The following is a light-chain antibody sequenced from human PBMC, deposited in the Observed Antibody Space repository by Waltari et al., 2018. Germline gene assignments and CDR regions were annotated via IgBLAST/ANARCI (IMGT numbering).Light chain of an antibody. CDR3: QQYHGSEWT. CDR2: DAS. CDR1: QSIRSTY. Sequence: EIVLTQSPGTLSSSPGERATLSCRASQSIRSTYLAWYQQKPGQAPRLLIYDASSRATGIPDRFSGSGSGTDFTLTISRLEPEDFAVYYCQQYHGSEWTFGQGTKVEIK. V-gene: IGKV3-20*01. J-gene: IGKJ1*01.